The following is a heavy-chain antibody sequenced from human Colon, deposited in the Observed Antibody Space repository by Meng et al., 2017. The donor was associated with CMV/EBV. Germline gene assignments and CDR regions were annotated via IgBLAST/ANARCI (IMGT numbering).Heavy chain of an antibody. CDR1: GGSINTYY. J-gene: IGHJ5*02. CDR2: IYYTGST. Sequence: SETLSLTCTVSGGSINTYYWSWIRQPPGKGLEWIGYIYYTGSTKYNPSLKSRVTISIDTSKNQLSLKVSSVTAADTAVYYCAREWQDLNWLDTWGQGTLVTVSS. V-gene: IGHV4-59*01. D-gene: IGHD5-24*01. CDR3: AREWQDLNWLDT.